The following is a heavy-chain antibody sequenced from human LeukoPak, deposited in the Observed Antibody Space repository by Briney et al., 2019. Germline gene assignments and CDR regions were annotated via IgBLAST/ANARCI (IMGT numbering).Heavy chain of an antibody. V-gene: IGHV3-23*01. D-gene: IGHD4-17*01. CDR2: ISGSGGRT. J-gene: IGHJ4*02. CDR1: GFTFNNYA. Sequence: GGSLRLSCASSGFTFNNYAISWVRQAPGKGLEWVATISGSGGRTYYADSVKGRFTISRDNSKNTVLLQMKNLRVEHTAVYCCAKDLTASGDYGFDYWGQGTLVTVSS. CDR3: AKDLTASGDYGFDY.